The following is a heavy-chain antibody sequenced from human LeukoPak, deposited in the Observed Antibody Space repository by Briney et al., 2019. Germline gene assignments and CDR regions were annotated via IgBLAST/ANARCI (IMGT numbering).Heavy chain of an antibody. CDR3: ARDSGSVSGWPIDY. J-gene: IGHJ4*02. V-gene: IGHV4-59*01. CDR2: IYYSGST. D-gene: IGHD6-19*01. Sequence: PSETLSLTCTVSGGSISSYYWSWIRQPPGKGLEWIGYIYYSGSTNYNPSLKSRVTISVDTSKNQFSLKLSSVTAADTAVYYCARDSGSVSGWPIDYWGQGTLVTVSS. CDR1: GGSISSYY.